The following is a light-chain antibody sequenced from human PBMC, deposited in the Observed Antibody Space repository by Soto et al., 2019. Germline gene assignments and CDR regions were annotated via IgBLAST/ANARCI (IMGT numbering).Light chain of an antibody. J-gene: IGLJ1*01. CDR2: EVS. V-gene: IGLV2-8*01. CDR3: SSYEGSNNLV. Sequence: QSVLTQPPSASGSPGQSVTISCTGTSSDVGGYNYVSWYQQHPGKAPKLMIYEVSKRPSGVPDRFSGSKSGNTASLTVSGLQAEDEDDYYCSSYEGSNNLVFGTGTKVTV. CDR1: SSDVGGYNY.